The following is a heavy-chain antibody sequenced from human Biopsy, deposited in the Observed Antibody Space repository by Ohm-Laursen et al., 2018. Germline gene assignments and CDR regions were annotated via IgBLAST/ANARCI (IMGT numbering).Heavy chain of an antibody. J-gene: IGHJ4*02. Sequence: SVKVSCKASGDAFLGYYLHWVRQAPGQGLEWMGSIYPNSGDTDFAQKFQGRVSMTGDTSVSTAYLELSSLRSDDTAIYYCARDLLEWSLPSWGQGTLVTVSS. V-gene: IGHV1-2*02. CDR2: IYPNSGDT. CDR3: ARDLLEWSLPS. D-gene: IGHD3-3*01. CDR1: GDAFLGYY.